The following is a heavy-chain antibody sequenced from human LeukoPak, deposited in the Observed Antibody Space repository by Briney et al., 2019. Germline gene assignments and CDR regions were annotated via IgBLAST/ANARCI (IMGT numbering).Heavy chain of an antibody. CDR3: ARDRNYYGSGSYLDI. J-gene: IGHJ3*02. Sequence: PGGSLRLSCAASGFTFDDYAMHWVRHAPGKGLEWVSGISWNSGSIGYADSVKGRFTISRDNAKNSLYLQMNSLRAEDTAVYYCARDRNYYGSGSYLDIWGQGTMVTVSS. CDR1: GFTFDDYA. CDR2: ISWNSGSI. V-gene: IGHV3-9*01. D-gene: IGHD3-10*01.